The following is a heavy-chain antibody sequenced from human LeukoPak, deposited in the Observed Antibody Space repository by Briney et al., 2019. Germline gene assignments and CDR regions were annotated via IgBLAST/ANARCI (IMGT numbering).Heavy chain of an antibody. CDR2: IYYSGST. J-gene: IGHJ4*02. Sequence: PSETLSLTCTVSGGSISSGGYYWSWIRQHPGKGLEWIGYIYYSGSTYYNPSLKSRVTISVDTSKNQFSLKLSSVTAADTAVYYCAREKLGYCSSTSCYEVDYWGQGTLVTVSS. D-gene: IGHD2-2*01. V-gene: IGHV4-31*03. CDR1: GGSISSGGYY. CDR3: AREKLGYCSSTSCYEVDY.